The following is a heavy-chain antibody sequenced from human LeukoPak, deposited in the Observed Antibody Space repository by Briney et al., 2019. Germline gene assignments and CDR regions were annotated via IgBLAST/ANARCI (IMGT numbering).Heavy chain of an antibody. D-gene: IGHD2-2*01. V-gene: IGHV4-39*01. CDR3: ARHRIPAALASAFDY. J-gene: IGHJ4*02. CDR2: IYYSGST. Sequence: SETLSLTCTVSGGSISSSSYYWDWIRQPPGKGLEWIGVIYYSGSTNYNPSLKSRVTISVDTSKNQFSLKLSSVTAADTAVYYCARHRIPAALASAFDYWGQGTLVTVSS. CDR1: GGSISSSSYY.